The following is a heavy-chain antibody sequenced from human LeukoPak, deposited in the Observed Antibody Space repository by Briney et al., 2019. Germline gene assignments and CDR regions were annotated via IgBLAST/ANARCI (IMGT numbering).Heavy chain of an antibody. CDR1: GGSISSSSYY. CDR3: ARDPIRITMIVVPRWAFDI. J-gene: IGHJ3*02. V-gene: IGHV4-39*07. D-gene: IGHD3-22*01. Sequence: SETLSLTCTVSGGSISSSSYYWGWIRQPPGKGLEWIGSIYYSGSTYYNPSLKSRVTISVDTSKNQFSLKLSSVTAADTTVYYCARDPIRITMIVVPRWAFDICGQGTMVTVSS. CDR2: IYYSGST.